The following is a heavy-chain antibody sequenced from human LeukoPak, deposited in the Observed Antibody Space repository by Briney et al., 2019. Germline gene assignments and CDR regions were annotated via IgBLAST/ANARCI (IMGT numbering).Heavy chain of an antibody. V-gene: IGHV1-2*02. CDR1: GYTFTGYY. J-gene: IGHJ5*02. CDR3: TRPYYDFWSGYADNWFDP. Sequence: GASVKASCKASGYTFTGYYMYWVRQAPGQGLEWMGWINPNSGGTNYAQKFQGRVTMTWDTYISTAYMELSRLRSDDTAVYYCTRPYYDFWSGYADNWFDPWGQGTLVTVSS. CDR2: INPNSGGT. D-gene: IGHD3-3*01.